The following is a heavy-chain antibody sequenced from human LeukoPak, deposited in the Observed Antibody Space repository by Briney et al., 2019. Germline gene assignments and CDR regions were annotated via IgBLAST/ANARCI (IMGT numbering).Heavy chain of an antibody. V-gene: IGHV3-30*03. CDR1: GFTFSSYG. CDR2: ISYDGSNK. J-gene: IGHJ4*02. Sequence: PGRSLRLSCAASGFTFSSYGMHWVRQAPGKGLEWVAVISYDGSNKYYADSVKGRFTISRDNSKNTLYLQMNSLRAEDTAVYYCARGHPLGRCGYDCYLDYWGQGILVTVSS. D-gene: IGHD2-21*01. CDR3: ARGHPLGRCGYDCYLDY.